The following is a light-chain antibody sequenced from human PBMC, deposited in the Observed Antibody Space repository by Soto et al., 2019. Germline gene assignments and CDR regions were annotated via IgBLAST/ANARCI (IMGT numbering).Light chain of an antibody. CDR3: MEGSHWPPRYS. V-gene: IGKV2-30*01. CDR2: QVS. J-gene: IGKJ2*03. Sequence: DVVMTQSPLSLPVTLGQPASISCRSSQSLVYGDANSFFNWFHQRPGQPPRRLIYQVSNRDSGVPDRLSGSGAASDFTLRISRVEAEDVGVYYCMEGSHWPPRYSFGQGTKLVIK. CDR1: QSLVYGDANSF.